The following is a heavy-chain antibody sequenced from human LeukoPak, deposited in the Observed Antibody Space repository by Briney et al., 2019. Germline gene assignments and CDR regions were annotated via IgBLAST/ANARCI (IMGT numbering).Heavy chain of an antibody. J-gene: IGHJ3*02. CDR2: IYYSGST. CDR1: GGSISSYY. Sequence: RPSETLSLTCTVSGGSISSYYWSWIRQPPGKGLEWIGYIYYSGSTNYNPSLKSRVTISVDTSKNQFSLKLSSVTAADTAVYYCARDPPFRDGYNTGAFDIWGQGTMVTVSS. D-gene: IGHD5-24*01. V-gene: IGHV4-59*01. CDR3: ARDPPFRDGYNTGAFDI.